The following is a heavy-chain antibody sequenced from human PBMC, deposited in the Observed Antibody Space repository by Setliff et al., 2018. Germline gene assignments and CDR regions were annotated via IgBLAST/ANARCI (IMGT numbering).Heavy chain of an antibody. J-gene: IGHJ4*02. V-gene: IGHV4-34*08. CDR3: VRTVVPGYYFDS. CDR2: INHRGST. CDR1: GGTFSDYH. D-gene: IGHD3-10*01. Sequence: SETLSLTCAAYGGTFSDYHWTWIRQSPEKGLEWIGEINHRGSTNYNPSLKSRVTISIDTSRDQFSLKLISMIAADAAVYFCVRTVVPGYYFDSWGQGTLVTVSS.